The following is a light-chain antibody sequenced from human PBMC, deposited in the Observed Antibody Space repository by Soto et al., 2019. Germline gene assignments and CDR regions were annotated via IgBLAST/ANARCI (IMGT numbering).Light chain of an antibody. CDR2: AAS. J-gene: IGKJ3*01. V-gene: IGKV1-27*01. CDR3: RKYEGDPFT. CDR1: QDINNY. Sequence: DLQMTQSPSSLSASVGDRVTITCRASQDINNYLAWYQQRPGKVTKLIIYAASTLQSGVPFRFSGSGSATDFTLGNSCLQREHVATHYCRKYEGDPFTFGPETTVEIK.